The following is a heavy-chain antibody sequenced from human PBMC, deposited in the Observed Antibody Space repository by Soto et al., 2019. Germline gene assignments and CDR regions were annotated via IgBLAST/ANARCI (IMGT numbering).Heavy chain of an antibody. CDR2: INPSGGST. CDR1: GYTFTHYY. J-gene: IGHJ4*01. V-gene: IGHV1-46*01. Sequence: QVQLVQSGAEVKKTGASVEVSCKASGYTFTHYYIHWVRQAPGQGLEWMGMINPSGGSTGYAQKFPARVTMATDPSTPTVYMDLSRLGSDDTAVYYCTRPPLPGCINRVCYPCDHWGEGKLLTLSS. CDR3: TRPPLPGCINRVCYPCDH. D-gene: IGHD2-8*01.